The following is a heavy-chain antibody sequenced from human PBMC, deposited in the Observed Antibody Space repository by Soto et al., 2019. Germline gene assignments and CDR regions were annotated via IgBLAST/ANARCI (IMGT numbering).Heavy chain of an antibody. J-gene: IGHJ3*02. CDR3: ARRGGSGYYYNDAFDI. V-gene: IGHV4-39*01. CDR2: IYYSGGT. Sequence: SETLSLTCFVSGGSISSSSYYWGWIRQPPGTGLEWIGSIYYSGGTYYNPSLQSRVTIPVDTSKNQFSLKLSSVTAADTAVYYCARRGGSGYYYNDAFDIWGQGTMVTVSS. D-gene: IGHD3-22*01. CDR1: GGSISSSSYY.